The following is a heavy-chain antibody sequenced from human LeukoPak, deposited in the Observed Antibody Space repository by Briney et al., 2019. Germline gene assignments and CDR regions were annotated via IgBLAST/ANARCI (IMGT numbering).Heavy chain of an antibody. V-gene: IGHV3-23*01. CDR3: ASRRMGATYFDY. CDR2: ISGSGGST. J-gene: IGHJ4*02. Sequence: GGSLRLSCAASGFTLSSYAMSWVRQAPGKGLEWVSAISGSGGSTYYADSVKGRFTISRDNSKNTLYLQMNNLRAEDTAVYYCASRRMGATYFDYWGQGTLVTVSS. D-gene: IGHD1-26*01. CDR1: GFTLSSYA.